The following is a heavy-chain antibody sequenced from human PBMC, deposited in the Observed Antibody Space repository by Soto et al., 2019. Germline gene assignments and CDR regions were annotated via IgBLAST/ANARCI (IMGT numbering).Heavy chain of an antibody. Sequence: PSETLSLTCTVSGGSISSGGYYWSWIRQHPGKGLEYIGYIYHSGSTYYKPSLKSRVTISVDTSKNQFSLKLTSVTAADTAVYYCARVRQWPVAPYYYYGMDVWGQGTAVTVS. CDR3: ARVRQWPVAPYYYYGMDV. CDR1: GGSISSGGYY. CDR2: IYHSGST. D-gene: IGHD6-19*01. J-gene: IGHJ6*02. V-gene: IGHV4-31*03.